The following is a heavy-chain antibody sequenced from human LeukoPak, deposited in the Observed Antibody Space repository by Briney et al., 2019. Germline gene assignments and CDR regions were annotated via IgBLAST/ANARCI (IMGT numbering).Heavy chain of an antibody. J-gene: IGHJ3*02. CDR2: ISWNGDST. CDR1: GSTFDDYS. V-gene: IGHV3-43*01. D-gene: IGHD3-10*01. CDR3: VKDRRGSDAFDI. Sequence: GGSLRLSCGASGSTFDDYSMYWVRQAPGKGLEWVSLISWNGDSTYYADSVKGRFTISRDNSKNSLYLQMNSLRTEDTALYYCVKDRRGSDAFDIWGQGTMVTVSS.